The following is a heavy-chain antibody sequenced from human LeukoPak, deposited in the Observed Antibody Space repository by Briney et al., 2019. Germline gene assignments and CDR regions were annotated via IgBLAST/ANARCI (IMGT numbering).Heavy chain of an antibody. J-gene: IGHJ6*04. CDR1: GFTFSSYS. V-gene: IGHV3-21*01. CDR2: ISSSSSYI. CDR3: AKSQTRTVTTPGSS. D-gene: IGHD4-11*01. Sequence: GGSLRLSCAASGFTFSSYSMNWVRQAPGKGLEWVSSISSSSSYIYYADSVKGRFTISRDNAKNSLYLQMNSLRAEDTAVYYCAKSQTRTVTTPGSSWGKGTTVTVSS.